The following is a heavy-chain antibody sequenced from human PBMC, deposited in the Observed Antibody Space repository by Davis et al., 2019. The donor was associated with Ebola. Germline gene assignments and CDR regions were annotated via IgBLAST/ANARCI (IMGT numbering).Heavy chain of an antibody. V-gene: IGHV3-7*01. D-gene: IGHD1-1*01. CDR2: INHDVSAK. CDR1: GLSFSSYW. Sequence: GASLRLSCAASGLSFSSYWMSWVRQAPGKGLEWVATINHDVSAKNYVDSVRGRFTISRDNAKNSLHLQMDGLRVEDTAVYYCARPDRSIKTTPGYWGQGTLVTVSS. J-gene: IGHJ4*02. CDR3: ARPDRSIKTTPGY.